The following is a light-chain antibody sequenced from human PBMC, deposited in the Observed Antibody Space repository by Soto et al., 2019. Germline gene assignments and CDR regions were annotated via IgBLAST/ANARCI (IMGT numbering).Light chain of an antibody. CDR3: MQSLQTPQRP. J-gene: IGKJ1*01. CDR1: QSLLQTHGYTY. Sequence: DLAMTQSPLSLPVIPLEPTSISCRSSQSLLQTHGYTYLGWYLQTRGQSPQLLTYLPSRRASWFPDRFSGSASGTEFTLKISIPSPGDAGVSYCMQSLQTPQRPFGRGT. V-gene: IGKV2-28*01. CDR2: LPS.